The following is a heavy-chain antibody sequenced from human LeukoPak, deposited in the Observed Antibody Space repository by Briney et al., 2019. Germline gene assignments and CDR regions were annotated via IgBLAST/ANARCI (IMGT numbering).Heavy chain of an antibody. CDR3: AKDLVGYCSSTSCYQGSAFDI. Sequence: PGGSLRLSCAASGFTFSSYAMSWVRQAPGKGLEWVSAISGSGGSTYYADSVKGRFTISRDNSKNTLYLQTNSLRAEDTAVYYCAKDLVGYCSSTSCYQGSAFDIWGQGTMVTVSS. D-gene: IGHD2-2*01. V-gene: IGHV3-23*01. CDR1: GFTFSSYA. J-gene: IGHJ3*02. CDR2: ISGSGGST.